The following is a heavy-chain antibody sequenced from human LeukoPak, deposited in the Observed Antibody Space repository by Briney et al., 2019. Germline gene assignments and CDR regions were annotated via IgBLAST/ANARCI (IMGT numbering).Heavy chain of an antibody. J-gene: IGHJ4*02. CDR1: GFTFSSYS. CDR2: ISSSSSYI. D-gene: IGHD6-19*01. V-gene: IGHV3-21*01. CDR3: ARAHSSGRSY. Sequence: PGESLRLSCAASGFTFSSYSMNWVRQAPGKGLEWVSSISSSSSYIYYADSVKGRFTISRDNAKNSLYLQMNSLRAEDTAVYYCARAHSSGRSYWGQGTLVTVSS.